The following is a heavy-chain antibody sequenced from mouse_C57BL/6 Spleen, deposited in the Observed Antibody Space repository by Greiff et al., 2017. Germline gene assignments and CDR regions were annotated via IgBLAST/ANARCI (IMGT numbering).Heavy chain of an antibody. J-gene: IGHJ4*01. CDR3: ARGYGYGYAMDD. CDR1: GYTFTSYW. V-gene: IGHV1-69*01. CDR2: IDPSDSYT. Sequence: QVQLQQSGAELVMPGASVKLSCKASGYTFTSYWMHWVKQRPGQGLEWIGEIDPSDSYTNYNQKFKGKSTLTVDKSSSTAYMQLSSLTSEDSAVYYCARGYGYGYAMDDWGQGTSVTVSS. D-gene: IGHD2-2*01.